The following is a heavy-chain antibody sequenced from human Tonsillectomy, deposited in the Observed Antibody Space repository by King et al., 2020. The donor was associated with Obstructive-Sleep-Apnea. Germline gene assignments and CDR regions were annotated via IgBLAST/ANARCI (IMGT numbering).Heavy chain of an antibody. CDR1: GFTFSSYS. CDR3: VQSYAFDY. V-gene: IGHV3-21*01. CDR2: ISITSSYI. D-gene: IGHD4-17*01. J-gene: IGHJ4*02. Sequence: VQLVESGGGLVKPGGSLRLSCAASGFTFSSYSMSWVRQAPGKGLEWVSSISITSSYIFYAVSVKGRFTTSRDNAQTSLYLQMNSLRAEDTAVYYCVQSYAFDYWGQGTLVTVSS.